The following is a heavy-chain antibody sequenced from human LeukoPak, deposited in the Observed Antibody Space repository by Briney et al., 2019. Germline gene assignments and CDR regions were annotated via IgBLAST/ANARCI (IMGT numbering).Heavy chain of an antibody. CDR3: ARVAARLYYFDY. J-gene: IGHJ4*02. D-gene: IGHD6-25*01. Sequence: GGSLRLSCAASGFTFSNYEMNWVRQAPGKGLEWVSYISSHGLTRYYADSVKGRFTISRDDAKNSLYLQMNSLRAEDTAVYYCARVAARLYYFDYWGQGTLVTVSS. CDR2: ISSHGLTR. CDR1: GFTFSNYE. V-gene: IGHV3-48*03.